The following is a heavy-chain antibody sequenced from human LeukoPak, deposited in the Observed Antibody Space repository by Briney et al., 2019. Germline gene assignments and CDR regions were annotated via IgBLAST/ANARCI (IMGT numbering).Heavy chain of an antibody. V-gene: IGHV1-8*01. CDR3: ARRRSGSYERWDY. D-gene: IGHD3-10*01. J-gene: IGHJ4*02. CDR1: GYTFTSYD. Sequence: ASVKVSCKASGYTFTSYDINWVRQATGQGLEWMGWMNPNSGNTGYAQKFQGRVTMTRNTSISTAYMELSSLRSEDTAMYYCARRRSGSYERWDYWGQGTLVTVSS. CDR2: MNPNSGNT.